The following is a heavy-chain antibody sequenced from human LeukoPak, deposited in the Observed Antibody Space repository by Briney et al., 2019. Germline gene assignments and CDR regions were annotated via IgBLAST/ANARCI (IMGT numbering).Heavy chain of an antibody. V-gene: IGHV4-39*01. D-gene: IGHD3-10*01. Sequence: KPSETPSLTCPVSGGSISSSSYYRGWIRQPPGKGLEWIGSIYYSGSTYYNPSLKSRVTISVDTSKNQFSLKLSSVTAADTAVYYCARLGFGEYYFDYWGQGTLVTVSS. CDR1: GGSISSSSYY. CDR3: ARLGFGEYYFDY. CDR2: IYYSGST. J-gene: IGHJ4*02.